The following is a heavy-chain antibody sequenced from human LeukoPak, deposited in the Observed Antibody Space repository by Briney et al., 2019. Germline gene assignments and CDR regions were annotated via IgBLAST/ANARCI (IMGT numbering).Heavy chain of an antibody. V-gene: IGHV3-23*01. CDR1: GFTFSSYA. Sequence: GGSLRLSCAASGFTFSSYAMSWVRQAPGKGLEWVSAISGSGGSTYYADSVKGRFTISRDNSKNALYLQMNSLRAGDTAVYYCTRGSYYYGSGWGQGTLVTVSS. CDR2: ISGSGGST. CDR3: TRGSYYYGSG. J-gene: IGHJ4*02. D-gene: IGHD3-10*01.